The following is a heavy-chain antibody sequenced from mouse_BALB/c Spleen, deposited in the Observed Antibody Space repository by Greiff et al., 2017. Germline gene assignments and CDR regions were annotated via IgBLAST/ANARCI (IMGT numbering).Heavy chain of an antibody. CDR3: ARGGYDYGYYFDY. V-gene: IGHV5-9-4*01. Sequence: EVKLVESGGGLVKPGGSLKLSCAASGFTFSSYAMSWVRQSPEKRLEWVAEISSGGSYTYYPDTVTGRFTISRDNAKNTLYLEMSSLRSEDTAMYYCARGGYDYGYYFDYWGQGTTLTVSS. CDR2: ISSGGSYT. J-gene: IGHJ2*01. CDR1: GFTFSSYA. D-gene: IGHD2-4*01.